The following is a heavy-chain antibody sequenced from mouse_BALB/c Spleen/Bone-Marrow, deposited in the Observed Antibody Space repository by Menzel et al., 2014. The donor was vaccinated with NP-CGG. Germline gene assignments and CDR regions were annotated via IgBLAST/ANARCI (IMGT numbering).Heavy chain of an antibody. V-gene: IGHV1S81*02. Sequence: EHLVESGAELVKPGASVKLSCKASGYTFTSYYMYWVKQRPGQGLEWFGEINPSNGGTNFNEKFKTKATLTVDKSSSTAHMQLSSLTSEDSAVYYCARGTARAMMDYWGQGPSVTASS. J-gene: IGHJ4*01. CDR3: ARGTARAMMDY. CDR1: GYTFTSYY. D-gene: IGHD3-2*01. CDR2: INPSNGGT.